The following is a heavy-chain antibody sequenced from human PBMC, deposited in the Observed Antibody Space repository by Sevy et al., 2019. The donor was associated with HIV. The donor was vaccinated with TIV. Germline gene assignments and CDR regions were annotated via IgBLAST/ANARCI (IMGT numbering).Heavy chain of an antibody. D-gene: IGHD7-27*01. J-gene: IGHJ4*02. V-gene: IGHV3-48*01. Sequence: GGSLRLSCVTSGFSFSSYSMNWVRQAPGKGLEWVSYISSSSGTIRYADSVKGRLTISSDNAKNSLFLQMNSLRAEDTAVYYCAGDDHWAFDYWGQGALVTVSS. CDR2: ISSSSGTI. CDR3: AGDDHWAFDY. CDR1: GFSFSSYS.